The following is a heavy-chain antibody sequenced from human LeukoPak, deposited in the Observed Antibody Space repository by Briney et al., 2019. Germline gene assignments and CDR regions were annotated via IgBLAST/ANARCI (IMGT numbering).Heavy chain of an antibody. V-gene: IGHV4-59*08. J-gene: IGHJ3*02. Sequence: KSSETLSLTCTVSGGSISSYYWSWLRQPPGKGLEWIGYIYYSGSTYYNPSLKSRVTISVGTSKNQFSLKLSSVTAADTAVYYCARGTGMNAFDIWGQGTMVTVSS. CDR1: GGSISSYY. CDR2: IYYSGST. CDR3: ARGTGMNAFDI.